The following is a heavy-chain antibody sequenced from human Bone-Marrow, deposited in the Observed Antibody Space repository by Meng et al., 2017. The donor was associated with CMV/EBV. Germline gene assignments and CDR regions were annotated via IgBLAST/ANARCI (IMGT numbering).Heavy chain of an antibody. J-gene: IGHJ4*02. D-gene: IGHD5-24*01. CDR1: GDSVRRHLYY. Sequence: SEPLSLTCTVSGDSVRRHLYYWGWLRQPPGKGLEWICSIYYTGTTYYNPSLNSRVTISVDTSKNQFSLKVSSVTAADMAVYYCARDKSGFNYYFDYWGRGTLVTVSS. CDR3: ARDKSGFNYYFDY. CDR2: IYYTGTT. V-gene: IGHV4-39*07.